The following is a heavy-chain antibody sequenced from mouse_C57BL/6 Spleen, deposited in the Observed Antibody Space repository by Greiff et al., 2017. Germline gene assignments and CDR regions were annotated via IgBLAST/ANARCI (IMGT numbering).Heavy chain of an antibody. V-gene: IGHV1-55*01. CDR1: GYTFTSYW. D-gene: IGHD2-3*01. CDR2: IYPGSGST. Sequence: QVQLQQPGAELVKPGASVKMSCKASGYTFTSYWITWVKQRPVQGLEWIGDIYPGSGSTNYNEKFKSKATLTVDTSSSTAYMQLSSLTSEDSAVYYCARSGDGYYWFAYWGQGTLGTVSA. CDR3: ARSGDGYYWFAY. J-gene: IGHJ3*01.